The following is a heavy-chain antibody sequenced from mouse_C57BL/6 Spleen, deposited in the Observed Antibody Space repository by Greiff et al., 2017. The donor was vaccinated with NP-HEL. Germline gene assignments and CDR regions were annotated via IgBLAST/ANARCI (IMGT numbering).Heavy chain of an antibody. CDR2: ISSGSSTI. D-gene: IGHD1-1*01. J-gene: IGHJ3*01. CDR1: GFTFSDYG. CDR3: ARPYYYGSSLAWFAY. V-gene: IGHV5-17*01. Sequence: EVHLVESGGGLVKPGGSLKLSCAASGFTFSDYGMHWVRQAPEKGLEWVAYISSGSSTIYYADTVKGRFTISRDNAKNTLFLQMTSLRSEDTAMYYCARPYYYGSSLAWFAYWGQGTLVTVSA.